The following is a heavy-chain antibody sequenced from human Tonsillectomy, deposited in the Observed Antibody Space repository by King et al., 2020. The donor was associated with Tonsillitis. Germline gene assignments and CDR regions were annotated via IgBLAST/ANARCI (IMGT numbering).Heavy chain of an antibody. J-gene: IGHJ4*02. CDR2: IKQDGSEK. V-gene: IGHV3-7*01. Sequence: VQLVESGGGLVQPGGSLRLSCAASGFTFSSFWMSWVRQGPGKGLEWGAIIKQDGSEKLYVDSVKGRFTISRDNAKNSLYLQMNSLRAEDTAGYYCASGSGWVFDYWGQGTLVTVSS. D-gene: IGHD6-25*01. CDR1: GFTFSSFW. CDR3: ASGSGWVFDY.